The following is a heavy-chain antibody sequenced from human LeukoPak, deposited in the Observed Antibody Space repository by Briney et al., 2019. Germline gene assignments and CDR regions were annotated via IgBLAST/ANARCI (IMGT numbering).Heavy chain of an antibody. J-gene: IGHJ5*02. CDR3: ARGVSGYDYDNWFDP. CDR2: IYYSGST. V-gene: IGHV4-59*12. D-gene: IGHD5-12*01. CDR1: GGSISSYY. Sequence: TSETLSLTCTVSGGSISSYYWSWIRQPPGKGLEWIGYIYYSGSTNYNPSLKSRVTMSVDTSKNQFSLKLSSVTAADTAVYYCARGVSGYDYDNWFDPWGQGTLVTVSS.